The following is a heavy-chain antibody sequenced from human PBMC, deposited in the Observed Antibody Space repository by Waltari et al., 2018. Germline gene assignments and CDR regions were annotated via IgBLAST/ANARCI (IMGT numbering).Heavy chain of an antibody. D-gene: IGHD3-10*01. V-gene: IGHV4-34*01. J-gene: IGHJ5*02. CDR2: INHSGST. CDR3: ARGRGYSVVVRGVDTGLCWFDP. CDR1: GGSFSGYY. Sequence: QVQLQQWGAGLLSPSETLSLTCAVYGGSFSGYYWTWIRQPPGKGQEWIGEINHSGSTNYNPSLTSRVTISIDTPRNQFSLKLGSVTAADTAVYYCARGRGYSVVVRGVDTGLCWFDPWGQGTLVTVSS.